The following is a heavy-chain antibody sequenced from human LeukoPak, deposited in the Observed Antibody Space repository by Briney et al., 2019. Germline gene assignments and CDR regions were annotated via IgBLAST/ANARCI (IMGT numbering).Heavy chain of an antibody. V-gene: IGHV4-59*02. Sequence: KPSETLSLTCTVSGGSVRSYYRSWIRQPPGEGLEWIAYIHNSGSTNYNPSLKSRLTISVDTSKNQFSLKLRSVTAADTAVYYCVRDWEGFNFDIWGQGTTVTVSS. D-gene: IGHD1-26*01. CDR1: GGSVRSYY. J-gene: IGHJ3*02. CDR3: VRDWEGFNFDI. CDR2: IHNSGST.